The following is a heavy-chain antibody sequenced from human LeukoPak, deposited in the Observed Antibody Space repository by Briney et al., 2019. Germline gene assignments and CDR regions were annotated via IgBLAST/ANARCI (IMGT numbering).Heavy chain of an antibody. D-gene: IGHD1/OR15-1a*01. CDR3: ARVALDQSSYYYYGMDV. J-gene: IGHJ6*04. CDR2: IYYSGST. V-gene: IGHV4-31*03. Sequence: NASETLSLTCTVSGGSISSGDYYWSWIRQHPGKGLEWIGYIYYSGSTYYNPSLKSRVTISVDTSKNQFSLKLSSVTAADTAVYYCARVALDQSSYYYYGMDVWGKGTTVTVSS. CDR1: GGSISSGDYY.